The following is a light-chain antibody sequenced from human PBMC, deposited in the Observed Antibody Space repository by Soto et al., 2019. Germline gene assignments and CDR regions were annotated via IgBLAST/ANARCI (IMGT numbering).Light chain of an antibody. J-gene: IGLJ1*01. CDR2: EVS. CDR1: YKY. Sequence: QSALTQPASVSGSPGQSITISCTGSYKYVSWYQQHPGKAPKFMIYEVSNRPSGVSNRFSGSKSGNTASLTISGLQAEDEADYYCSSYTSSSTLYVFGTGTKVTVL. CDR3: SSYTSSSTLYV. V-gene: IGLV2-14*01.